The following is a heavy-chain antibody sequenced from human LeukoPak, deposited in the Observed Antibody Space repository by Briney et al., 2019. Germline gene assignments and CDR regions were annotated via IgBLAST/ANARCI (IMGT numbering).Heavy chain of an antibody. V-gene: IGHV1-46*01. CDR3: ARRVGTTRTAFDN. Sequence: ASVKVSCKASGYTFTSYSVHWVRQAPGQGLEWMATIDPSVGSAIYAQKFQGRVTVTSDTSTSAVFMELTSLTSDDTAVYYCARRVGTTRTAFDNWGQGTLVTVSS. CDR2: IDPSVGSA. J-gene: IGHJ4*02. D-gene: IGHD1-26*01. CDR1: GYTFTSYS.